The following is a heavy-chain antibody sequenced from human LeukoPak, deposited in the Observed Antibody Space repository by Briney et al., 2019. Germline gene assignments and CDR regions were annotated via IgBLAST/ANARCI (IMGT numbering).Heavy chain of an antibody. J-gene: IGHJ4*02. V-gene: IGHV1-8*01. CDR1: GYTFTSYD. CDR2: MNPNSGNT. D-gene: IGHD2-21*02. CDR3: ARGRPTYCGGDCYSVDY. Sequence: EASVKVSCKASGYTFTSYDINWVRRATGQGLEWMGWMNPNSGNTGYAQKFQGRVTMTRNTSISTAYMELSSLRSEDTAVYYCARGRPTYCGGDCYSVDYWGQGTLVTVSS.